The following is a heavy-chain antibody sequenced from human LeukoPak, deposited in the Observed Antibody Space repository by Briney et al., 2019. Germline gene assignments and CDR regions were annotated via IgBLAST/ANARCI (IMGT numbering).Heavy chain of an antibody. J-gene: IGHJ4*02. CDR3: ARHGSWYQYYFDY. Sequence: PSETLSLTCTVSGGSISSYYWSWIRQPPGKGLEWIGYIYYSGSTNYNPSLKSRVTISVDTSKNQFSLKLSSVTAADTAVYYCARHGSWYQYYFDYWGQGTLVTASS. CDR1: GGSISSYY. CDR2: IYYSGST. D-gene: IGHD6-13*01. V-gene: IGHV4-59*08.